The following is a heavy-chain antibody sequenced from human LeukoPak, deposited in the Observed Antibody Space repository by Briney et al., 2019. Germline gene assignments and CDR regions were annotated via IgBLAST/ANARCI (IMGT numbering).Heavy chain of an antibody. Sequence: PGGSLRLSCAASGFAFISYAMTWVRQAPGKGLEWVSAISNSGVSTHYADSVKGRFTISRDNSKNTLFLHMNTLRADDMAVYYCAKDLYPHGRAEYFQHWGQGTLVAVSS. D-gene: IGHD2-2*02. CDR1: GFAFISYA. CDR3: AKDLYPHGRAEYFQH. CDR2: ISNSGVST. J-gene: IGHJ1*01. V-gene: IGHV3-23*01.